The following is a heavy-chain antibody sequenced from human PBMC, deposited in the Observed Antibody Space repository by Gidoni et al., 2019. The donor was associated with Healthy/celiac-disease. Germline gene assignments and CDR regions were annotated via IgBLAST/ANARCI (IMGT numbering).Heavy chain of an antibody. J-gene: IGHJ4*02. CDR1: GFTFSSYG. CDR3: ARWLQLRGDFDY. Sequence: QVQLVESGGGVVQPGRSLRLSCAASGFTFSSYGMHWVRQAPGKGLEWVAVIWYDGSNKYYADSVKGRFTISRDNSKNTLYLQMNSLRAEDTAVYYCARWLQLRGDFDYWGQGTLVTVSS. D-gene: IGHD5-12*01. CDR2: IWYDGSNK. V-gene: IGHV3-33*01.